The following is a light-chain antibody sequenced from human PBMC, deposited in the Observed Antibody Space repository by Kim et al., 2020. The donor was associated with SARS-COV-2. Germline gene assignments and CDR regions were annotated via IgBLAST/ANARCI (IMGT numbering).Light chain of an antibody. Sequence: ASVGDRLTISCRASQGISNDLAWYQQKPGKVPKLLIFAASALQSGVPSRFSGSGSGTDFTLTISSLQPEDVATYYCQKYNGAPLTFGQGTKVDIK. CDR2: AAS. V-gene: IGKV1-27*01. CDR1: QGISND. CDR3: QKYNGAPLT. J-gene: IGKJ1*01.